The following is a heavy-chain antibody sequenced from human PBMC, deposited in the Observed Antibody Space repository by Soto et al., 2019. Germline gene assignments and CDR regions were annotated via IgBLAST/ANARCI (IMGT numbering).Heavy chain of an antibody. CDR2: IIPILGIA. Sequence: QVQLVQSGAEVKKPGSSVKVSCKASGGTFNSYTISWVRQAPGQGLEWMGRIIPILGIANYAQKFQGRVTITADKSTSTAYMELSSLRAEDTAVYYCARERGETTVTTDYYYYMDVWGKGTTVTVSS. CDR1: GGTFNSYT. D-gene: IGHD4-17*01. V-gene: IGHV1-69*08. J-gene: IGHJ6*03. CDR3: ARERGETTVTTDYYYYMDV.